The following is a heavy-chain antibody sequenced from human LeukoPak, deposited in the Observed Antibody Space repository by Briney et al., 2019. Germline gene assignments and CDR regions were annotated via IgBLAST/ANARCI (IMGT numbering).Heavy chain of an antibody. Sequence: ASVKVSCKASGYTFTSYDINWVRQATGQGLEWMGLMNPNSGNTGYAQKFQGRVTMTRNTSISTAYMELSSLRSEDTAVYYCARGSRGIAARRFDAFDIWGQGTMVTVSS. CDR1: GYTFTSYD. CDR3: ARGSRGIAARRFDAFDI. J-gene: IGHJ3*02. V-gene: IGHV1-8*01. CDR2: MNPNSGNT. D-gene: IGHD6-6*01.